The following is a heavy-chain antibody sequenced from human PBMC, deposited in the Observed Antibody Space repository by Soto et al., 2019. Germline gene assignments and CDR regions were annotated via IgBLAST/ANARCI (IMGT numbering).Heavy chain of an antibody. Sequence: SQTLSLTCAISGDSGSSNSAAWNWIRQSPSRGLEWLGRTYYRSKWYNDYAVSVKSRITINPDTTKNQFSLQLNSVTPEDTAVYYCARVMGIAAYWYFDLWGRGTLVTVSS. CDR2: TYYRSKWYN. J-gene: IGHJ2*01. V-gene: IGHV6-1*01. CDR3: ARVMGIAAYWYFDL. D-gene: IGHD2-8*01. CDR1: GDSGSSNSAA.